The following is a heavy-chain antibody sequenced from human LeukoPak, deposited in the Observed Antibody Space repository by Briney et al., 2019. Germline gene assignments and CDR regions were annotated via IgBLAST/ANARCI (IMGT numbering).Heavy chain of an antibody. V-gene: IGHV4-34*01. J-gene: IGHJ6*02. CDR1: GGSFSGYY. CDR2: INHSGST. D-gene: IGHD5-24*01. Sequence: SETLSLTCAVYGGSFSGYYWSWIRQPPGKGLEWIGEINHSGSTNYNPSLKSRVTISVDTSKNQFSLKLSSVTAADTAAYYCAGDNGEMATIYYYGMDVWGQGTTVTVSS. CDR3: AGDNGEMATIYYYGMDV.